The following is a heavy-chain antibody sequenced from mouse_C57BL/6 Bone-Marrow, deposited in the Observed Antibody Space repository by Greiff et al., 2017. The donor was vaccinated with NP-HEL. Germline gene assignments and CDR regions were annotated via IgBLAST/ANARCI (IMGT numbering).Heavy chain of an antibody. J-gene: IGHJ4*01. V-gene: IGHV7-3*01. CDR1: GFTFTDYY. CDR3: ARYGTVYAMDY. D-gene: IGHD1-1*01. CDR2: IRNKANGYTT. Sequence: EVKVEESGGGLVQPGGSLSLSCAASGFTFTDYYMSWVRQPPGKALEWLGFIRNKANGYTTEYSASVKGRFTISRDNSQSILYLQMNALRAEDSATYYCARYGTVYAMDYWGRGTSVTVSS.